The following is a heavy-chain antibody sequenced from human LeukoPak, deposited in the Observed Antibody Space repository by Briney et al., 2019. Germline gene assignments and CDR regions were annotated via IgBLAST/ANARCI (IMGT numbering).Heavy chain of an antibody. Sequence: ASVKVSCKASGYTFTSYGISWVRQAPGQGLEWMGWISAYNGNTNYAQKLQGRVTMTTDTSTSTAYMELRSLRSDDTTVYYCARGAAWSDILTGAFDIWGQGTMVTVSS. CDR1: GYTFTSYG. D-gene: IGHD3-9*01. V-gene: IGHV1-18*01. CDR2: ISAYNGNT. J-gene: IGHJ3*02. CDR3: ARGAAWSDILTGAFDI.